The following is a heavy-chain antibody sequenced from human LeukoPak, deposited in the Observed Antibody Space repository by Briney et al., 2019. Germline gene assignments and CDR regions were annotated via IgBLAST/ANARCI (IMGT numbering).Heavy chain of an antibody. CDR2: ISAYNGST. Sequence: GASVKVSCKASGYTFTSYGISWVRQAPGQGLEWMGWISAYNGSTNYAQKLQGRVTMTTDTSTSTAYMELRSLRSDDTAVYYCARVTMVRGVILRWFDPWGQGTPVTVSS. CDR3: ARVTMVRGVILRWFDP. CDR1: GYTFTSYG. J-gene: IGHJ5*02. V-gene: IGHV1-18*01. D-gene: IGHD3-10*01.